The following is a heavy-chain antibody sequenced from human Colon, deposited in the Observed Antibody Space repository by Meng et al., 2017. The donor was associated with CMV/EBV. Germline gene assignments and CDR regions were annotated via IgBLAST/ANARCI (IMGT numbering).Heavy chain of an antibody. Sequence: SETLSLTCAVSGGSISSSSLYWGWIRQSPGRGLEWIGSIHYSGNTYRNPSLWGRVSMSVDTSKNQFSLNLSSVTAEDTSIYYCARPSDNGWYYFDSWGQGTLVTVSS. CDR1: GGSISSSSLY. J-gene: IGHJ4*02. V-gene: IGHV4-39*01. CDR2: IHYSGNT. D-gene: IGHD6-19*01. CDR3: ARPSDNGWYYFDS.